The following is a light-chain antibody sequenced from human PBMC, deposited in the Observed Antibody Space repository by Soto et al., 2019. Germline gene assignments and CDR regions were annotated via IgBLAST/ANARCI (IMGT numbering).Light chain of an antibody. CDR1: SRDVGGYNY. V-gene: IGLV2-11*01. CDR2: DVS. Sequence: QSVLTQPRSVSGSPGQSVTISCTGTSRDVGGYNYVAWYQHHPGKAPKLMIYDVSKRPSGVPDRFSGSKSGNTASLTISGLQAEDEADYYCCSYAGSYSYVFGTGTKLPVL. J-gene: IGLJ1*01. CDR3: CSYAGSYSYV.